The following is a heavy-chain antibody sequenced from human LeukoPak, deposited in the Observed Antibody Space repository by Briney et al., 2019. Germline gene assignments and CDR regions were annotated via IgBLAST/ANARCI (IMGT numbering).Heavy chain of an antibody. CDR1: GFTFNSYA. CDR3: AKGQDYYGSGTQFDY. J-gene: IGHJ4*02. Sequence: PGGSLRLSCAASGFTFNSYAMSWVRQAPGKGLEWVSAISGSGGSTYYADSVKGRFTISRDNSKNTLYLQMNSLRAEDTAVYYCAKGQDYYGSGTQFDYWGQGTLVTVSS. D-gene: IGHD3-10*01. V-gene: IGHV3-23*01. CDR2: ISGSGGST.